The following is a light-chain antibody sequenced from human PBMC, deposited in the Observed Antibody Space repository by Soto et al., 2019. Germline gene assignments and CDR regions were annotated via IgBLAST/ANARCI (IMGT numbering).Light chain of an antibody. CDR3: SSYAGSSNYV. J-gene: IGLJ1*01. Sequence: QSLLTQPPSASVSPGRSVTISCTGTSSDVGGYNYVAWFQQHPGKAPKLMIYEVTKRPSGVPDRFSGSKSGNTASLTVSGLQAEDEADYYCSSYAGSSNYVFGTGTKVTVL. CDR2: EVT. V-gene: IGLV2-8*01. CDR1: SSDVGGYNY.